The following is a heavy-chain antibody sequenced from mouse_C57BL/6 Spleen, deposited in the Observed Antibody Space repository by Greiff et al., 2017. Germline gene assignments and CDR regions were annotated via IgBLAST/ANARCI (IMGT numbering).Heavy chain of an antibody. Sequence: VQLQQSGAELVKPGASVKLSCTASGFNFKDYYMHWVKQRTEQGLEWIGRIDPEDGETKYDPKFQGKATITADTTSNPAYLQRSSQTSEDTAIYYCARGNYGSRNYSYFDVWGTGTTVTVSS. D-gene: IGHD1-1*01. CDR2: IDPEDGET. CDR3: ARGNYGSRNYSYFDV. CDR1: GFNFKDYY. V-gene: IGHV14-2*01. J-gene: IGHJ1*03.